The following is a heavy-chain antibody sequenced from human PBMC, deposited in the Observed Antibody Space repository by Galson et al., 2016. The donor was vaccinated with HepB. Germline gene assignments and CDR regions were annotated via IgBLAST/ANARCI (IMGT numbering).Heavy chain of an antibody. CDR3: ARDGCPPSPCYDH. D-gene: IGHD2-15*01. CDR2: IQSDASKT. J-gene: IGHJ5*02. CDR1: GFTFRNYG. V-gene: IGHV3-33*01. Sequence: SLRLSCAASGFTFRNYGMHWVRQAPGKGLEWVTAIQSDASKTYYGDSVKGRFTRSRDDSKNTLFLEMNSLRAEDTGLYYCARDGCPPSPCYDHWGQGTLVTVSS.